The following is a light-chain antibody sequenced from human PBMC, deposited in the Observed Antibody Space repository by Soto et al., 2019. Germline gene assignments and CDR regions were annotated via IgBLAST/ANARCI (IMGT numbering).Light chain of an antibody. J-gene: IGKJ1*01. CDR3: QQYGSSGT. CDR2: GAT. CDR1: QSVCNNY. V-gene: IGKV3-20*01. Sequence: EIASTQSPGTLSLSPGERATLSCRASQSVCNNYLAWYQQIPGQAPRXLIYGATNRATGIPDRFSGSGSGTDFTLTISRLEPEDFAEYYCQQYGSSGTFGQGTKVDIK.